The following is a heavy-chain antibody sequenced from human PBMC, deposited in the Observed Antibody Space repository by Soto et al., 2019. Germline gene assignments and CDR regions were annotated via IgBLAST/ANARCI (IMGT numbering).Heavy chain of an antibody. CDR1: GASLSGVY. CDR3: ARAFKGSIENTGWPKPYYYGLDV. Sequence: QVQLQQWGAGLLKPSETLSLTCGVSGASLSGVYWTWIRQTPGRGLEWIGEINHSGSAYYNPALGDRVTISVDTSKKQFSLSLTSVTAADTGRYYGARAFKGSIENTGWPKPYYYGLDVWAQGTAVIVSS. V-gene: IGHV4-34*01. CDR2: INHSGSA. D-gene: IGHD6-19*01. J-gene: IGHJ6*02.